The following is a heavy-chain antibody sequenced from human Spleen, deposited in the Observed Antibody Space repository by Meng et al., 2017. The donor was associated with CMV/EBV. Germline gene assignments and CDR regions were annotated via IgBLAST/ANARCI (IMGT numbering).Heavy chain of an antibody. V-gene: IGHV3-23*01. Sequence: GESLKISCAASGFTFRSFGMNWVRQAPGKGLEWISSISGGGVTTYYADSVKGRFTISRDNSKNTLYLQMDSLRVEDTAVYHCARISVDTAMAYYYGMNVWGPGTTVTVSS. CDR2: ISGGGVTT. J-gene: IGHJ6*02. D-gene: IGHD5-18*01. CDR1: GFTFRSFG. CDR3: ARISVDTAMAYYYGMNV.